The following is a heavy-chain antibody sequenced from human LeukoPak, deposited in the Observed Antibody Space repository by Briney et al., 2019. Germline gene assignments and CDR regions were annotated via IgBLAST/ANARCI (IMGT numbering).Heavy chain of an antibody. CDR1: GFTLTNAW. V-gene: IGHV3-15*01. CDR3: TTAGYSRYA. D-gene: IGHD6-13*01. Sequence: PGGSLRLSCAASGFTLTNAWMSWVRQAPGKGLEWVGRIKSKTYGGTAVYAAPVKGRFTISRDDSKNTLHLQMNSLKTEDTAVYYCTTAGYSRYAGGQGTLVTVSS. J-gene: IGHJ4*02. CDR2: IKSKTYGGTA.